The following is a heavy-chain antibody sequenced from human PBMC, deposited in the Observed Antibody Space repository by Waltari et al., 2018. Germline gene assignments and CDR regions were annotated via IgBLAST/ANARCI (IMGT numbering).Heavy chain of an antibody. Sequence: QVQLVQSGAEVKKPGSSVKVSCKASGGTFSSYAISWVRQAPGQGLEWMGGIIPIFGTANYAQKFQGRVTITADESTSTAYMELSSLRSEDTAVYYCARVGPYGNYVRAREYWFDPWGQGTLVTVSS. CDR1: GGTFSSYA. V-gene: IGHV1-69*12. CDR2: IIPIFGTA. D-gene: IGHD4-17*01. J-gene: IGHJ5*02. CDR3: ARVGPYGNYVRAREYWFDP.